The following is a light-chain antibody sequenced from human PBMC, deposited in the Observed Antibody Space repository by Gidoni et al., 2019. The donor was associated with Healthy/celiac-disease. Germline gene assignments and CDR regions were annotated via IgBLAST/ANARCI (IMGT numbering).Light chain of an antibody. Sequence: QSALTPPRSVSGSPGPSVTITCTGTSSDVGSYNYVTWYQQQPGKAPKLMIYDVSKRPSVVPDRFSSSKSSNTASLTISGLQAEDEADYYCCSYAGSYTYVFGTGTKVTVL. V-gene: IGLV2-11*01. CDR3: CSYAGSYTYV. CDR1: SSDVGSYNY. J-gene: IGLJ1*01. CDR2: DVS.